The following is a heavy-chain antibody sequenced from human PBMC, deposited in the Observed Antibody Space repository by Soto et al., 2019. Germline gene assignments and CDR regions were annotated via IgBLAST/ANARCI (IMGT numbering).Heavy chain of an antibody. V-gene: IGHV1-69*12. Sequence: QVQLVQSGAEVKKPGSSVKVSCKASGGTFSSYAISWVRQAPGQGLEWMGGIIPIFGTANYAQKFQGRVTSTAAESTSTAYMELSSLRSEDTAVYYCAGPPELTRIYYYYGMDVWGQGTTVTVSS. D-gene: IGHD1-7*01. CDR3: AGPPELTRIYYYYGMDV. CDR2: IIPIFGTA. CDR1: GGTFSSYA. J-gene: IGHJ6*02.